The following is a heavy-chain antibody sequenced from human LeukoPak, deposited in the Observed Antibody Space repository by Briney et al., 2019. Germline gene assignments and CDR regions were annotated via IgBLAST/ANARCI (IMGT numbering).Heavy chain of an antibody. Sequence: PGRSLRLSCAASGFTFSSYAMHWVRQAPGKGLEWVAVISYDGSNKYYADSVKGRFTISRENAKNSLYLQMNSLRAGDTAVYYCAAAAGTFHQFDYWGQGTLVTVSS. V-gene: IGHV3-30*14. CDR3: AAAAGTFHQFDY. J-gene: IGHJ4*02. CDR1: GFTFSSYA. D-gene: IGHD6-13*01. CDR2: ISYDGSNK.